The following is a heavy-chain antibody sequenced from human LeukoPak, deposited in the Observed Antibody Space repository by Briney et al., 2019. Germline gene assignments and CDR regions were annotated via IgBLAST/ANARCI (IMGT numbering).Heavy chain of an antibody. CDR1: GYTFTSYA. CDR2: ISAYNGNT. D-gene: IGHD6-19*01. CDR3: ARIGVAVADLTYYYYGMDV. Sequence: ASVKVSCKASGYTFTSYAMHWVRQAPGQRLEWMGWISAYNGNTNYAQKLQGRVTMTTDTSTSTAYMELSSLRSEDTAVYYCARIGVAVADLTYYYYGMDVWGQGTTVTVSS. J-gene: IGHJ6*02. V-gene: IGHV1-18*01.